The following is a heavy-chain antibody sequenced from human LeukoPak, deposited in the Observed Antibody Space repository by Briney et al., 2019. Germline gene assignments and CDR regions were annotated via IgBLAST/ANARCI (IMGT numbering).Heavy chain of an antibody. CDR3: ARSSYGARRGV. J-gene: IGHJ6*04. Sequence: PSETLSLTCAVYGVSFSGYYWSWIRQPPGKGLEWIGEINHSGSTNYNPSLKSRVTISVDTSKNQFSLKLSSVTAADTAVYYCARSSYGARRGVWGKGTTVTVSS. V-gene: IGHV4-34*01. CDR1: GVSFSGYY. CDR2: INHSGST. D-gene: IGHD4-17*01.